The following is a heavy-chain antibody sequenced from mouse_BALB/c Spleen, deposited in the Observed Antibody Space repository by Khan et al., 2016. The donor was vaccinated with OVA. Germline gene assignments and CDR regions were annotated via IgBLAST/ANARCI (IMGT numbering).Heavy chain of an antibody. Sequence: EVQLVESGPGLVKPSQSLSLTCTVTGYSITSGYGWNWIRQFPGNKLEWMGYISYSGRTNYNPSLKSRISITRDTSKNQFFLHLNSATTENTATFYCARTARLRYWGQGTTLSVAS. CDR2: ISYSGRT. V-gene: IGHV3-2*02. D-gene: IGHD1-2*01. CDR1: GYSITSGYG. J-gene: IGHJ2*01. CDR3: ARTARLRY.